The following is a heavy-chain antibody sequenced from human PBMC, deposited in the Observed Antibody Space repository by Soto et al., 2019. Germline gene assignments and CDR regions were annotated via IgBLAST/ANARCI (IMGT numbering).Heavy chain of an antibody. CDR1: GASISSYY. CDR3: ARASYGSGNYYAPYYFYAMDV. D-gene: IGHD3-10*01. V-gene: IGHV4-59*01. Sequence: PSETLSLTCDVSGASISSYYWSWIRQPPGKGLEWSGYIYYSGNTNYNPSLKSRVTMSVDTSKNQFSLNLTSVTAAHTAVYFCARASYGSGNYYAPYYFYAMDVWGHGTTVTVSS. CDR2: IYYSGNT. J-gene: IGHJ6*02.